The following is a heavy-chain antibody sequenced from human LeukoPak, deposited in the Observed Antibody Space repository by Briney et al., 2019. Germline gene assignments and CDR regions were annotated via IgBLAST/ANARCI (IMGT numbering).Heavy chain of an antibody. CDR3: SRASTIAAPGAIPNDF. Sequence: ASVKVSCKASGYTFTGYYMHWVRQAPEQGLEWVGWINPNSGGTNYAHKFQGRVTMTRDTSISTAYMELSSLRSDDSAVYFCSRASTIAAPGAIPNDFWGQGTLVTVSS. J-gene: IGHJ4*02. D-gene: IGHD6-13*01. CDR1: GYTFTGYY. V-gene: IGHV1-2*02. CDR2: INPNSGGT.